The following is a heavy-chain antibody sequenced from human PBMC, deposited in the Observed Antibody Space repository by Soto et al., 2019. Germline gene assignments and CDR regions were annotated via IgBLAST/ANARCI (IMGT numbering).Heavy chain of an antibody. D-gene: IGHD6-19*01. Sequence: ASVNVSCKASGYTFTSYGISWVRQAPGQGLEWMGWISAYNGNTNYAQKLQGRVTMTTDTSTSTAYMELRSLRPDDTAVYYCARDSPISIAVAGSKGDYFDYWGQGTLVTVSS. CDR3: ARDSPISIAVAGSKGDYFDY. J-gene: IGHJ4*02. CDR2: ISAYNGNT. CDR1: GYTFTSYG. V-gene: IGHV1-18*04.